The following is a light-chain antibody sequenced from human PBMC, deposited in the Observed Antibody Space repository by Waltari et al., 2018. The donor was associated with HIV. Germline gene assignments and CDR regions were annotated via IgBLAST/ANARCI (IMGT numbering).Light chain of an antibody. Sequence: QSVLTHPPSASGTPGQRVTISCSGSSSNIGSNTVNWYQQLPGTAPKLLIYNNHPPPSGVPDRFSGSTSGTSASLAISGLQSEDEADYYCAAWDDSLNGRVFGGGTKLTVL. J-gene: IGLJ3*02. CDR1: SSNIGSNT. CDR3: AAWDDSLNGRV. V-gene: IGLV1-44*01. CDR2: NNH.